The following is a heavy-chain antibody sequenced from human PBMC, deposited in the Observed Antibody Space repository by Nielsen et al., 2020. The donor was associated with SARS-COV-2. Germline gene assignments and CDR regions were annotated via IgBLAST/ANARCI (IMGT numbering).Heavy chain of an antibody. Sequence: ASVKVSCKASGYTFTSYGISWVRQAPGRGLEWVGCISDYKGNTNSAQKLQGRVTMTTDTSTSTAYMELRSLRSDDTAVYYCARAVVVVVAATVHYYYYGMDVWGQGTTVTVSS. CDR3: ARAVVVVVAATVHYYYYGMDV. CDR2: ISDYKGNT. J-gene: IGHJ6*02. V-gene: IGHV1-18*01. D-gene: IGHD2-15*01. CDR1: GYTFTSYG.